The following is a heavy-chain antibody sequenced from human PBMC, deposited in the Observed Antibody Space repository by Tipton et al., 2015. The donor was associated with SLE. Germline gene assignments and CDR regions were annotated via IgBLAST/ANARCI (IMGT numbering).Heavy chain of an antibody. V-gene: IGHV3-23*01. J-gene: IGHJ4*02. D-gene: IGHD4-17*01. CDR3: AACHHTYGALVY. Sequence: SLRLSCVASGFSFNKYGMSWVRQAPGKGLEWVSGISGSGDNTYYGASVKGRFSISRDNSRNAVFLQMNSLRAEDTAVYYCAACHHTYGALVYWGQGTLVTVSS. CDR2: ISGSGDNT. CDR1: GFSFNKYG.